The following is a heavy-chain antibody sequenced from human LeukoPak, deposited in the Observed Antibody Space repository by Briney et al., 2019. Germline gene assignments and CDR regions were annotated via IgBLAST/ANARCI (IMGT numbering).Heavy chain of an antibody. J-gene: IGHJ4*02. CDR3: ARGLTYTAPFFDY. Sequence: PSETLSLTCTVSGGSISSYYWSWIRQPPGKGLEWIGYIYYSGNTDYNPSLKSRVTMPVDTSKNQFSLKLSSVTAADTAIYYCARGLTYTAPFFDYWGQGTLVSVSS. D-gene: IGHD2-2*02. V-gene: IGHV4-59*12. CDR1: GGSISSYY. CDR2: IYYSGNT.